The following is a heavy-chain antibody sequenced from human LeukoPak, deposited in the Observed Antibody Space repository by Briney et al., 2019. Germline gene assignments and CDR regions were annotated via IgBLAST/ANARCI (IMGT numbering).Heavy chain of an antibody. J-gene: IGHJ4*02. CDR1: GFTFSSYG. CDR3: AKVGKGLLWFGDGIDY. Sequence: GRSLRLSCAASGFTFSSYGMHWVRQAPGKRLEWVAVISYDGSNKYYADSVKGRFTISRDNSKNTLYLQMNSLRAEDTAVYYCAKVGKGLLWFGDGIDYWGQGTLVTVSS. D-gene: IGHD3-10*01. V-gene: IGHV3-30*18. CDR2: ISYDGSNK.